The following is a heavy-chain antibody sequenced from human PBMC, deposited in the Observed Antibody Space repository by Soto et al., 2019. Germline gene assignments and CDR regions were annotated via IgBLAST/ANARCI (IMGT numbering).Heavy chain of an antibody. CDR1: GGSISSGCYY. CDR2: IYYSGST. V-gene: IGHV4-31*03. J-gene: IGHJ5*02. D-gene: IGHD6-6*01. CDR3: ARDVPYSSSSGWFDP. Sequence: ILALTCTVSGGSISSGCYYWSCIRHHPGKGLEWIGYIYYSGSTYYNPSLKSRVTISVDTSKNKFSLKLSSVTAADTAVYYCARDVPYSSSSGWFDPWGQGTLVTVSS.